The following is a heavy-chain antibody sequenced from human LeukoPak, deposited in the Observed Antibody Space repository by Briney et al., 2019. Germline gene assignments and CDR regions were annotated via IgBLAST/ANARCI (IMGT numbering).Heavy chain of an antibody. J-gene: IGHJ4*02. D-gene: IGHD2-15*01. Sequence: SSVKVSCKASGGTFSSYAISWVRQAPGQGLEWMGGIIPIFGTANYAQKFQGRVTITADESTSTAYMGLSSLRSEDTAVYYCARSHLGATQPFDYWGQGTLVTVSS. CDR1: GGTFSSYA. CDR2: IIPIFGTA. V-gene: IGHV1-69*13. CDR3: ARSHLGATQPFDY.